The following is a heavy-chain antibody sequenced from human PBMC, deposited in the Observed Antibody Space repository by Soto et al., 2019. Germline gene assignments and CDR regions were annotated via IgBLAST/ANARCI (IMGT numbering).Heavy chain of an antibody. V-gene: IGHV4-31*03. J-gene: IGHJ4*02. Sequence: PSETLSLTCTVSGGSISSGGYYWSWIRQHPGKGLEWIGYIYYSGSTYYNPSLKSRVTISVDTSKNQFSLKLSSVTAADTAVYYCLVTTLPGSDDYFDYWGQGTLVTVSS. D-gene: IGHD4-17*01. CDR3: LVTTLPGSDDYFDY. CDR2: IYYSGST. CDR1: GGSISSGGYY.